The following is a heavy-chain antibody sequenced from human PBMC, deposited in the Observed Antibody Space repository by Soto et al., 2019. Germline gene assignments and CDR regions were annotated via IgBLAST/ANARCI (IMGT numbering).Heavy chain of an antibody. D-gene: IGHD2-2*01. Sequence: GASVKVSCKASGGTFNRNTISWVRQAPGQGLEWMGGIIPIFAPATYAQRFQDRVTITADTSTNTAHLELRTLRPADTAVYYCVRDDCSSTSCLYGMDVWGQGTTVTVSS. J-gene: IGHJ6*02. V-gene: IGHV1-69*06. CDR1: GGTFNRNT. CDR2: IIPIFAPA. CDR3: VRDDCSSTSCLYGMDV.